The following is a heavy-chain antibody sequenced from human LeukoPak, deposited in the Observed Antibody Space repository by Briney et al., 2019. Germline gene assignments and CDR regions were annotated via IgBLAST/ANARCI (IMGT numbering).Heavy chain of an antibody. CDR3: ATRYSSSYGY. CDR2: IRYDGSNK. Sequence: GGSLRLSCAASGFTFSSYGMHWVRQAPGKGLEWVAVIRYDGSNKYYADSVKGRFTISRDNSKNTLYLQMNSLRAEDTAVYYCATRYSSSYGYWGQGTLVTVSS. CDR1: GFTFSSYG. V-gene: IGHV3-30*02. D-gene: IGHD6-13*01. J-gene: IGHJ4*02.